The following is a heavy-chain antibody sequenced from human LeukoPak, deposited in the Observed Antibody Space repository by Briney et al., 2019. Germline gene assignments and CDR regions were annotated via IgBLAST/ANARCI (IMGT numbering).Heavy chain of an antibody. CDR1: GYTFTSYG. CDR2: ISAYNGNT. CDR3: ARESPYSSSWYPGDY. J-gene: IGHJ4*02. Sequence: GASAKVSYKASGYTFTSYGISWVRQAPGQGLEWMGWISAYNGNTNYAQKLQGRVTMTTDTSTSTAYMELRSLRSDDTAVYYCARESPYSSSWYPGDYWGQGTLVTVSS. V-gene: IGHV1-18*01. D-gene: IGHD6-13*01.